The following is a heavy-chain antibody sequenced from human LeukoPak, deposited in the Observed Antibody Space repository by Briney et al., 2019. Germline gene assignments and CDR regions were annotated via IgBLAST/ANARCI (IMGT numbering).Heavy chain of an antibody. D-gene: IGHD1-26*01. CDR2: IRSKTYGGTG. J-gene: IGHJ4*02. Sequence: QAGGSLRLSCTASGFTFGGYAMNWFRQAPGKGLEWVGFIRSKTYGGTGEYAASVKGRFTISRDDSKSIAHLQMNSLKTEDTAVYYCTRSESGTYKGGFDFWGQGTLVTVSS. CDR3: TRSESGTYKGGFDF. CDR1: GFTFGGYA. V-gene: IGHV3-49*03.